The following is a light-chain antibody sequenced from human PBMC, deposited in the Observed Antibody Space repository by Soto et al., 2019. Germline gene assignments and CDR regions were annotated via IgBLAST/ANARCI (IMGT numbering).Light chain of an antibody. CDR3: KQYGSSRLT. CDR2: DAS. J-gene: IGKJ4*01. Sequence: EIVLTQSPATLSLSPGERATLSCGASQSISRNYLAWYQQKPGLAPRLLIFDASNRATGIPDRFSGSGSGTDFTLTISRLEPEDFAVYYGKQYGSSRLTFGGGTKVDIK. CDR1: QSISRNY. V-gene: IGKV3D-20*01.